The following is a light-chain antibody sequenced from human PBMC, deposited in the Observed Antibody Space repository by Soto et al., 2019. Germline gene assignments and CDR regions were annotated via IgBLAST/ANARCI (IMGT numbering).Light chain of an antibody. Sequence: DIVLTQSPGTLSLSPGERAILSCGASQSINSRSLACYQQKPGQAPRLLIYDASSRATGIPDRFSASGSGTDSTLTISRLEPEDFAVYYCQQYGSSPTFGQGTKVDIK. CDR1: QSINSRS. CDR3: QQYGSSPT. V-gene: IGKV3-20*01. J-gene: IGKJ1*01. CDR2: DAS.